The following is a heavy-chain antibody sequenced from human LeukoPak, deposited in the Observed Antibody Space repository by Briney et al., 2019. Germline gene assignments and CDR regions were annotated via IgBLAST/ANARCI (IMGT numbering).Heavy chain of an antibody. CDR1: GGSFSGYY. D-gene: IGHD2-2*01. CDR3: ARERDIVVVPAPFDP. V-gene: IGHV4-34*01. CDR2: INHSGST. Sequence: KPSETLFLTCAVYGGSFSGYYWSWIRQPPGKGLEWIGEINHSGSTNYNPSLKSRVTISVDTSKNQFSLKLSSVTAADTAVYYCARERDIVVVPAPFDPWGQGTLVTVSS. J-gene: IGHJ5*02.